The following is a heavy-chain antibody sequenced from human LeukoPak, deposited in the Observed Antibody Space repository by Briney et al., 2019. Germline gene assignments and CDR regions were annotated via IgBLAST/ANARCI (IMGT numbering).Heavy chain of an antibody. J-gene: IGHJ4*02. V-gene: IGHV3-21*01. Sequence: GGSLRLSCVASGFTFSSYAMSWVRQAPGKGLEWVSSISSSSSYIYYADSVKGRFTISRDNAKNSLYLQMNSLRAEDTAVYYCARVLLEGEDYWGQGTLVTVSS. D-gene: IGHD2-15*01. CDR3: ARVLLEGEDY. CDR1: GFTFSSYA. CDR2: ISSSSSYI.